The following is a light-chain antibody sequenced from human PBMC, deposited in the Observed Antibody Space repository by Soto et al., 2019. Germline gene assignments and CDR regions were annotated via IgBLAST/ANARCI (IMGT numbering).Light chain of an antibody. CDR3: GSWDSSLSAYV. J-gene: IGLJ1*01. Sequence: QSVLTQPPSVSSAPGQKVTISCSGSSSNIGGNSVSWYQQLPGTAPKLLIYDDDKRPSGIPDRFSGSKSGTSATLGITGFQTGDEADYYCGSWDSSLSAYVFATGTKV. CDR2: DDD. V-gene: IGLV1-51*01. CDR1: SSNIGGNS.